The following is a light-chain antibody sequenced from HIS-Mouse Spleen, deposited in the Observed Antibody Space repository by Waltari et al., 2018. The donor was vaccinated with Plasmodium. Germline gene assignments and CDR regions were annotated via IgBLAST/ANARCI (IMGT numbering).Light chain of an antibody. CDR3: QQYNNWSFT. CDR2: GAS. Sequence: DKVMTQSPATLTVSQGGRATLSCRASQSVSSNFSWYQQKPGQAPRPLIYGASTRATGIPARCSGSGSGTEFTLTISSLQSEDFAVYYCQQYNNWSFTFGPGTKVDIK. J-gene: IGKJ3*01. V-gene: IGKV3-15*01. CDR1: QSVSSN.